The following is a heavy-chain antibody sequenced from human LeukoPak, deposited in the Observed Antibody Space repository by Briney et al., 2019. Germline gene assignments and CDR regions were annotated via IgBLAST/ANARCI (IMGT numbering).Heavy chain of an antibody. J-gene: IGHJ5*02. CDR3: AGYYYGSGSYYSWFDP. CDR2: IYTRGST. CDR1: GGSMSSYY. Sequence: SETLSLTCTVSGGSMSSYYWSWIRQPAGKGLEWIGRIYTRGSTNHNPSLKSRVTMSIDTSKNQFSLKLSSVTAADTAVYYCAGYYYGSGSYYSWFDPWGQGTLVTVSS. D-gene: IGHD3-10*01. V-gene: IGHV4-4*07.